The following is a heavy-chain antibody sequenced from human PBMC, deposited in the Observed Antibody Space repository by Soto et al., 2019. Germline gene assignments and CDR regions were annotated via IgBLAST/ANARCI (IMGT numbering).Heavy chain of an antibody. CDR1: GFTFTRYS. V-gene: IGHV3-21*06. CDR2: ISSTTNYI. CDR3: ASEDEDLTSHFDY. Sequence: PVGSLRLSCAASGFTFTRYSMNWVRQAPGKGLEWDSSISSTTNYIYYGDSMKGRFTISRDNAKNTLYLEMNSLRAEDTAVYYCASEDEDLTSHFDYWGQGTLVTVSS. J-gene: IGHJ4*02.